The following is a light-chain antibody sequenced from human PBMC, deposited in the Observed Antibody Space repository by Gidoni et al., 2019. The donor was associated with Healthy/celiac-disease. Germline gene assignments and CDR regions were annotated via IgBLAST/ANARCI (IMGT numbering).Light chain of an antibody. CDR1: SSNIGAGYD. V-gene: IGLV1-40*01. CDR2: GNS. J-gene: IGLJ2*01. Sequence: QSVLTPPPSMSGAPGQRVTISCTGSSSNIGAGYDVHWYQQLPGTAPKLLIYGNSNRPSGVPDRFSGSKSGTSASLAITGLQAEDEADYYCQSYDSSLRVVFGGGTKLTGL. CDR3: QSYDSSLRVV.